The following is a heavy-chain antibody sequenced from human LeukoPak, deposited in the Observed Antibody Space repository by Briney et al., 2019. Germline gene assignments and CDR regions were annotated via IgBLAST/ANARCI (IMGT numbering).Heavy chain of an antibody. V-gene: IGHV1-2*02. CDR2: INPNSGGT. CDR1: GYTFTGYY. D-gene: IGHD6-13*01. CDR3: ARVQGIAAAGTVGGFGMDV. Sequence: ASVKVSCKASGYTFTGYYMHWVRQAPGLGLEWMGWINPNSGGTNYAQKFQGRVTMTRDTSISTAYMELSRLRSDDTAVYYCARVQGIAAAGTVGGFGMDVWGQGTTVTVSS. J-gene: IGHJ6*02.